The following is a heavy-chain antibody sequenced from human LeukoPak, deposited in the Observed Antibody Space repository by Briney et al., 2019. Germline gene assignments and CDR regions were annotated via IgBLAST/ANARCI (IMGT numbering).Heavy chain of an antibody. CDR3: ARRSGIAVAGAFDY. CDR2: IRYDGSNQ. CDR1: GFIFSSYG. Sequence: GGSLRLSCTASGFIFSSYGMDWVRQAPGKGLEWVAFIRYDGSNQYYADSVKGRFTISRDNSKNTLYLQMNSLRAEDTAVYYCARRSGIAVAGAFDYWGQGTLVTVSS. J-gene: IGHJ4*02. V-gene: IGHV3-30*02. D-gene: IGHD6-19*01.